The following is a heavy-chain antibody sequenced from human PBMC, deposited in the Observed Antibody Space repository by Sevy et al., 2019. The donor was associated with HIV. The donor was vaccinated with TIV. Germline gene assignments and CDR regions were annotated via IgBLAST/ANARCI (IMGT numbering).Heavy chain of an antibody. CDR1: GFTFSSYA. CDR3: AKVKGGSWYYYYYYMDV. D-gene: IGHD6-13*01. Sequence: GGSLRLSCAASGFTFSSYAMSWVRQAPGKGLEWVSAISGSRGSTYYADSVKGRFTISRDNSKNTLYLQMNSLRAEDTAVYYCAKVKGGSWYYYYYYMDVWGKGTTVTVSS. CDR2: ISGSRGST. J-gene: IGHJ6*03. V-gene: IGHV3-23*01.